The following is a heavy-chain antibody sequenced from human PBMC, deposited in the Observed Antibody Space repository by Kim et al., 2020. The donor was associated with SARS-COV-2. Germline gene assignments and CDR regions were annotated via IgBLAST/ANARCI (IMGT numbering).Heavy chain of an antibody. J-gene: IGHJ4*02. CDR3: AKDSEVGEVVVVVYYFDY. CDR1: GFTFSSYA. Sequence: GGSLRLSCAASGFTFSSYAMSWVRQAPGKGLEWVSAISGSGGSTYYADSVKGRFTISRDNSKNTLYLQMNSLRAEDTAVYYCAKDSEVGEVVVVVYYFDYWGQGTLVTVSS. D-gene: IGHD2-15*01. V-gene: IGHV3-23*01. CDR2: ISGSGGST.